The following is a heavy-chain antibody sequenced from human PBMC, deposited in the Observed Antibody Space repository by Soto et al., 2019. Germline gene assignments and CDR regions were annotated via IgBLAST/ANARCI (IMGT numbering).Heavy chain of an antibody. D-gene: IGHD2-8*01. CDR3: ARAARGVSLLLS. Sequence: GGSLRLSCAASGFTFSSYGMHWVRQAPGKGLEWVAVISYDGSNKYYADSVKGRFTISRDNSKNTLYLQMNSLRAEDTAVYYCARAARGVSLLLSWGQGTLVTVSS. V-gene: IGHV3-30*03. J-gene: IGHJ1*01. CDR1: GFTFSSYG. CDR2: ISYDGSNK.